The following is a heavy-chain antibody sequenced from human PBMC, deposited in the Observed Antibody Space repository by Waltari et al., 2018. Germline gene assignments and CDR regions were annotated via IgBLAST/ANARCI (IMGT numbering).Heavy chain of an antibody. Sequence: QVQLVQSGAEVKKPGSSVKVSCKASGGTFSSYAISWVRQAPGQGLEWMGGLIPILGKANYAQKCQGRVTITADESTSTAYMGLSSLRSEDTAVYYCAREPYCSSTSCYSIGWFDPWGQGTLVTVSS. V-gene: IGHV1-69*11. J-gene: IGHJ5*02. CDR3: AREPYCSSTSCYSIGWFDP. CDR2: LIPILGKA. D-gene: IGHD2-2*02. CDR1: GGTFSSYA.